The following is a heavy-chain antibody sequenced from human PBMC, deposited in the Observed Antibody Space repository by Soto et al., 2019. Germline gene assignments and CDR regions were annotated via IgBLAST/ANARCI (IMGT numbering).Heavy chain of an antibody. D-gene: IGHD1-26*01. J-gene: IGHJ6*02. V-gene: IGHV1-69*13. CDR2: IIPIFGTA. CDR3: ARVEWELRGYYYYYGMDV. Sequence: SVKVSCKASGGTFSSYAISWVRQAPGQGLEWMGGIIPIFGTANYAQKFQGRVTITADESTSTAYMELSSLRSEDTAVYYCARVEWELRGYYYYYGMDVWGQGTTVTVSS. CDR1: GGTFSSYA.